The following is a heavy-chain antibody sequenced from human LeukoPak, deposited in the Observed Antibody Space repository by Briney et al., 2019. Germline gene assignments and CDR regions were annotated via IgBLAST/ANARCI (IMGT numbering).Heavy chain of an antibody. Sequence: GGSLRLSCVASGFSFSGYAMHWVRQAPGKGLGYVSAITNDGGTTYYANSVKGRFTISRDNTKNTLYLQMGSLRAEDMAVYYCARVGGPGAFDVWGQGTMVTVSS. V-gene: IGHV3-64*01. D-gene: IGHD2-15*01. CDR1: GFSFSGYA. J-gene: IGHJ3*01. CDR2: ITNDGGTT. CDR3: ARVGGPGAFDV.